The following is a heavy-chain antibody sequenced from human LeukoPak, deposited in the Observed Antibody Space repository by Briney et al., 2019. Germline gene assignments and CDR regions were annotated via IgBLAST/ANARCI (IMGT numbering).Heavy chain of an antibody. CDR1: GGSFSGYY. V-gene: IGHV4-34*01. D-gene: IGHD1-26*01. CDR2: INHSGST. CDR3: ASSVGSTDH. J-gene: IGHJ4*02. Sequence: NPSETLSLTCAVYGGSFSGYYWSWIRQPPGKGLEWIGEINHSGSTNYNPSLKSRVTISVDTSKNQFSLKLSSVTAADAAVYYCASSVGSTDHWGQGTLVTVSS.